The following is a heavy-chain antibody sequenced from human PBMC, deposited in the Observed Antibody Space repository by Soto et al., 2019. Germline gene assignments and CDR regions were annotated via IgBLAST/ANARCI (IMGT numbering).Heavy chain of an antibody. CDR2: VIPMFLKP. J-gene: IGHJ4*02. Sequence: ASVNVSCKSSGGMFDTYSISWVRQAPGQGLEWMGGVIPMFLKPNYAQKFQGRVTITADKSTNTVYMEMNSLMSEDTAVYYCVRGGGEMANPPPYLYWGQGTQVTVSS. CDR3: VRGGGEMANPPPYLY. CDR1: GGMFDTYS. V-gene: IGHV1-69*06. D-gene: IGHD3-16*01.